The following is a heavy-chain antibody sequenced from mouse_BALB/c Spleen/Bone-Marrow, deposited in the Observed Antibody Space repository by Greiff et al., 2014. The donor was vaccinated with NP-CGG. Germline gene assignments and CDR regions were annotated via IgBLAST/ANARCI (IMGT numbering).Heavy chain of an antibody. Sequence: VKLQESGPQLVRPGASVKISCKASGYSFTTYWMHWVKQRPGQGLEWIGMIGPSDSETILNQKFKDKATLTGDKSSGTAYMQLRSPTSEDSAVYYCTGGVLFAYWGQGTLVTVSA. CDR1: GYSFTTYW. V-gene: IGHV1S126*01. CDR3: TGGVLFAY. J-gene: IGHJ3*01. CDR2: IGPSDSET. D-gene: IGHD2-14*01.